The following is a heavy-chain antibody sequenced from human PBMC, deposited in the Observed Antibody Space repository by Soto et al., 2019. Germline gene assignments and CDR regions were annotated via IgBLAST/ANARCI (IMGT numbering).Heavy chain of an antibody. V-gene: IGHV2-5*02. CDR1: GFSLSTSEVG. J-gene: IGHJ4*02. CDR3: AHHMRGRGGDY. D-gene: IGHD3-16*01. CDR2: IYRDDDK. Sequence: QITLEDSGPTLVKPTQTLTLTCTFSGFSLSTSEVGVGWIRQPPGKALEWLALIYRDDDKRYSPSLKSRLTLTNDTSKNHVVLTMTNMDPVDTATYYCAHHMRGRGGDYWGQGTLVTVSS.